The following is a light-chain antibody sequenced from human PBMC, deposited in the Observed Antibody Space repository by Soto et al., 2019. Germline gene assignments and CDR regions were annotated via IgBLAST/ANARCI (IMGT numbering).Light chain of an antibody. CDR2: DAS. CDR3: QQFHSFPWT. CDR1: QTIHSF. V-gene: IGKV1-5*01. J-gene: IGKJ1*01. Sequence: DSQMTQCPSTLSASVGDRGTMTCRASQTIHSFLAWYQQKAEKAPKLLIYDASNLASGVPSRFSGSGSGTEFTLTVSSLQPDDFATFYCQQFHSFPWTFGQGTKVDIK.